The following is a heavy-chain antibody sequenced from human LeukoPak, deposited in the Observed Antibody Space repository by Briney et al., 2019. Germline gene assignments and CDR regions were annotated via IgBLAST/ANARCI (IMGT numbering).Heavy chain of an antibody. J-gene: IGHJ4*02. D-gene: IGHD3-10*01. CDR2: ISGSGGST. Sequence: GGSLRLSCAASGFTFSSYAMSWVRQAPGKGLEWVSAISGSGGSTYYAGSVKGRFTISRDNSKNTLYLQMNSLRAEDTAVYYCAKSLNRGVSFLFDYWGQGTLVTVSS. V-gene: IGHV3-23*01. CDR3: AKSLNRGVSFLFDY. CDR1: GFTFSSYA.